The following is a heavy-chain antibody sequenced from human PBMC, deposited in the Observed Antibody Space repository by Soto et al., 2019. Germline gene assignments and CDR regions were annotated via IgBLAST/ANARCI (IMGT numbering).Heavy chain of an antibody. V-gene: IGHV4-31*03. J-gene: IGHJ4*02. CDR2: IFYSGST. Sequence: QVQLQESGPGLVKPSQTLSLTCTVSGGSISSGGYYWSWIRQHPGKGLEWIGYIFYSGSTYYNPSLKRRLTISVDTSKNQFSLKLSSVTAADTDVYYCARAPGDYFDYWGQGTLVTVSS. CDR1: GGSISSGGYY. CDR3: ARAPGDYFDY.